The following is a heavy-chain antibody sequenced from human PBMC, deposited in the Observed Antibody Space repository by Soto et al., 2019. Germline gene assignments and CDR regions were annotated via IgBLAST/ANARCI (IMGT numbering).Heavy chain of an antibody. CDR3: ARDRERYFDWPLDAFDI. D-gene: IGHD3-9*01. Sequence: PGGSLRLSCAASGFTFSSYAMHWVRQAPGKGLEWVAVISYDGSNKYYADSVKGRFTISRDNSKNTLYLQMNSLRAEDTAVYYCARDRERYFDWPLDAFDIWGQGTMVTVSS. CDR1: GFTFSSYA. CDR2: ISYDGSNK. J-gene: IGHJ3*02. V-gene: IGHV3-30-3*01.